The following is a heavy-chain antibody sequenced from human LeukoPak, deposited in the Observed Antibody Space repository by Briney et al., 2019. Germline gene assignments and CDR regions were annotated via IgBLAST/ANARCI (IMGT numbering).Heavy chain of an antibody. CDR3: AKPARTDYADY. Sequence: PGGSLRLSCAASGFTLSNYAMNWVRQAPGKGLEWVSSINGSGDKTYYADSVKGRFTISRDNSKSTLYLQMNSLRAEDTAVYYCAKPARTDYADYWGQGTLVTVSS. J-gene: IGHJ4*02. CDR1: GFTLSNYA. D-gene: IGHD1-14*01. V-gene: IGHV3-23*01. CDR2: INGSGDKT.